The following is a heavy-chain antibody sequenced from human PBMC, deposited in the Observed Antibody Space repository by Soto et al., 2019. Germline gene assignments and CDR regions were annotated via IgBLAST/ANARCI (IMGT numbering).Heavy chain of an antibody. CDR2: ISGSGSTI. CDR1: GFTFSSYA. J-gene: IGHJ4*02. Sequence: PGGSLRLSCAASGFTFSSYAMSWVRQAPGKGLEWVSAISGSGSTIYYADSVKGRFTISRDNAKNSLYLQMNSLRAEDTAVYYCARDGYYGSGSYHRVYWGQGTLVTVSS. V-gene: IGHV3-23*01. D-gene: IGHD3-10*01. CDR3: ARDGYYGSGSYHRVY.